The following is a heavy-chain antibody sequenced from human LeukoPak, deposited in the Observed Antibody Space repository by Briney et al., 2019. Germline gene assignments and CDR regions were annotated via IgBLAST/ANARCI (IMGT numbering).Heavy chain of an antibody. V-gene: IGHV3-30*02. CDR2: IRYDGSNK. J-gene: IGHJ6*03. CDR1: GFTFSSYG. D-gene: IGHD2-2*01. Sequence: PGGSLRLSCAASGFTFSSYGMHWVRQAPGKGLEWVAFIRYDGSNKYYADSVKGRFTISRDNSKNTLYLQMNSLRAEDTAVYYCAKVSYCSSTSCYPYYYYYMDVWGKGTTVTVSS. CDR3: AKVSYCSSTSCYPYYYYYMDV.